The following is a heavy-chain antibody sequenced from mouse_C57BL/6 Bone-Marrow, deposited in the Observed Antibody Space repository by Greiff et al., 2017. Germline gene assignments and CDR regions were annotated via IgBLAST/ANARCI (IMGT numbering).Heavy chain of an antibody. J-gene: IGHJ1*03. CDR2: IYPGGGYT. Sequence: VMLVESGAELVRPGTSVKMSCKASGYTFTNYWIGWAKQRPGHGLEWIGDIYPGGGYTNYNEKFKGKATLTADKSSSTAYMQFSSLTSEDSAIYYCARSRYFDVWGTGTTVTVSS. CDR1: GYTFTNYW. V-gene: IGHV1-63*01. CDR3: ARSRYFDV.